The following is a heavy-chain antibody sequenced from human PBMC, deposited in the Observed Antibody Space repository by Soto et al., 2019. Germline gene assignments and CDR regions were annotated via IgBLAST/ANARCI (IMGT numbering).Heavy chain of an antibody. J-gene: IGHJ4*02. D-gene: IGHD6-13*01. Sequence: GGSLRLSCAASGFTFSSYGMHWVRQAPGKGLEWVAVIWYDGSNKYYADSVKGRFTISRDNSKNTLYLQMNSLRAEDTAVYYCARGRGSWYDYFDYWGQGTLVTVSS. CDR2: IWYDGSNK. V-gene: IGHV3-33*01. CDR3: ARGRGSWYDYFDY. CDR1: GFTFSSYG.